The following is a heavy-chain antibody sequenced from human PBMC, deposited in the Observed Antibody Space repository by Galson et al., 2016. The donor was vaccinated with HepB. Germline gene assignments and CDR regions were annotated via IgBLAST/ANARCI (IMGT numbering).Heavy chain of an antibody. CDR3: AKVATPNRNYENWFDS. V-gene: IGHV3-33*06. D-gene: IGHD4-11*01. J-gene: IGHJ5*01. CDR2: IWYVGTSK. CDR1: GFTISSYS. Sequence: SLRLSCAASGFTISSYSMNWVRQAPGKGLEWVAVIWYVGTSKYYVDSVKGRFTISRDNSKNTLNLQMNSLRAEDTAVYYCAKVATPNRNYENWFDSWGQGTLVTVSS.